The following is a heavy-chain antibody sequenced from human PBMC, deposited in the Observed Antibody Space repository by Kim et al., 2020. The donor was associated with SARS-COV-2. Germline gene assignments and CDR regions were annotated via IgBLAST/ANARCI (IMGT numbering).Heavy chain of an antibody. CDR3: ARCRRSGLYYIDF. D-gene: IGHD6-19*01. CDR2: VYSSGST. V-gene: IGHV4-39*01. J-gene: IGHJ4*02. CDR1: GDSISTSSDY. Sequence: SETLSLTCTVSGDSISTSSDYWGWIRQPPGKGLEWIGSVYSSGSTYYNPSLKSRVTVSVDTSKSQFFLMLTSVTATDTAVYYCARCRRSGLYYIDFWGQGNQVTVSS.